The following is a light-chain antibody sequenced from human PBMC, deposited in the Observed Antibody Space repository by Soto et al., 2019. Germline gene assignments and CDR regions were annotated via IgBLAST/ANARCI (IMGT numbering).Light chain of an antibody. V-gene: IGLV2-14*01. CDR3: SSYTSSITDVV. CDR1: SSDVGGYNY. CDR2: DVS. Sequence: QSVLTQPASASGSPGQSITISCTGTSSDVGGYNYVSWYQQHPGTAPKLMIYDVSHRPSGVSNRFSGSKSGNTASLTISGLQAEDEADYYCSSYTSSITDVVFGGGTKLTVL. J-gene: IGLJ2*01.